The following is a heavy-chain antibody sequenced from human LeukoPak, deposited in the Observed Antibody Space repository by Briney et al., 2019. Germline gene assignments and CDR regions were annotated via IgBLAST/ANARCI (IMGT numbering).Heavy chain of an antibody. J-gene: IGHJ4*02. V-gene: IGHV5-51*01. CDR3: ARTTDGSSSSPFDY. D-gene: IGHD6-6*01. CDR1: GYIFTNYW. Sequence: GESLKISCKGSGYIFTNYWIGWVRQMPGKGLEWMGNIYPGDSDTTYSPSFQGQVTISVDKSINTAYLQWSSLKASDTAMYYCARTTDGSSSSPFDYWGQGTLVTVSS. CDR2: IYPGDSDT.